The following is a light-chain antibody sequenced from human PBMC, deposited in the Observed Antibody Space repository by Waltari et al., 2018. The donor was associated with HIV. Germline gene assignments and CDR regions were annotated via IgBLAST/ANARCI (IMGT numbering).Light chain of an antibody. J-gene: IGLJ1*01. Sequence: QSVLTQPPSASGTPGQRVTISCSGSSSNIGSNSVTWYQQLPGTAPKLLIYGDDQRPSGVPYRFSCSKSGTSASLAISGPQSEDEAVYFGAAWDDSLNGYVFGAGTKVTVL. V-gene: IGLV1-44*01. CDR2: GDD. CDR1: SSNIGSNS. CDR3: AAWDDSLNGYV.